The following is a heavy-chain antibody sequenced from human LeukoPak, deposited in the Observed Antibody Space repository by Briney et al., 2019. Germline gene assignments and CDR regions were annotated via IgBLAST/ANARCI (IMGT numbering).Heavy chain of an antibody. V-gene: IGHV4-30-2*01. CDR2: IYHSGST. CDR1: GGSISSGGYS. Sequence: SETLSLTCAVSGGSISSGGYSWSWIRQPPGKGLEWIGYIYHSGSTNYNPPLKSRVTISVDTSKNQFSLKLSSVTAADTAVYYCARGAVRSYGSGSYRPMDVWGQGTTVTVSS. D-gene: IGHD3-10*01. CDR3: ARGAVRSYGSGSYRPMDV. J-gene: IGHJ6*02.